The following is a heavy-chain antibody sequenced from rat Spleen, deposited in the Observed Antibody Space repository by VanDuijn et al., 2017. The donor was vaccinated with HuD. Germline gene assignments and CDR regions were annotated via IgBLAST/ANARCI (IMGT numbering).Heavy chain of an antibody. CDR3: VKDRDGGYAFDY. CDR1: GFTFNNYW. CDR2: ISSGGGGT. Sequence: EVQLVESGGGLVQPGRSLKLSCVASGFTFNNYWMTWIRQAPGKGLEWVASISSGGGGTYYPDSVKGRFTLSRDNAENTVYLQRNSLRSDDTATYYCVKDRDGGYAFDYWGQGVMVTVSS. D-gene: IGHD1-11*01. J-gene: IGHJ2*01. V-gene: IGHV5-31*01.